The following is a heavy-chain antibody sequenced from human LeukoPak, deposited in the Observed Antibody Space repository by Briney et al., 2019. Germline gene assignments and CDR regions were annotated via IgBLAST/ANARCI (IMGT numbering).Heavy chain of an antibody. CDR2: ISYDGSNK. CDR3: ARPTTVTTVFDP. J-gene: IGHJ5*02. V-gene: IGHV3-30*04. D-gene: IGHD4-17*01. CDR1: GFTFSSYA. Sequence: GGSLRLSCAASGFTFSSYAMHWVRQAPGKGLEWVAVISYDGSNKYYADSVRGRLTISRDNSKNTLYLQMNSLRAEDTAVYYCARPTTVTTVFDPWGQGTLVTVSS.